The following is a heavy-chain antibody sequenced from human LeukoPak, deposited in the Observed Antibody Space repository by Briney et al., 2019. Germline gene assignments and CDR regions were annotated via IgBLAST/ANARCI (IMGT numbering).Heavy chain of an antibody. CDR2: ISAYNGNT. CDR3: ARDPRSRQPSYDAFDI. D-gene: IGHD1-1*01. V-gene: IGHV1-18*01. Sequence: GASVKVCCKASGYTFTSYGISWVRQAPGQGLEWTGWISAYNGNTNYAQKVQGRVTMTTDTSTSTAYMELRSLRSDDTAVYYCARDPRSRQPSYDAFDIWGQGTMVTVSS. J-gene: IGHJ3*02. CDR1: GYTFTSYG.